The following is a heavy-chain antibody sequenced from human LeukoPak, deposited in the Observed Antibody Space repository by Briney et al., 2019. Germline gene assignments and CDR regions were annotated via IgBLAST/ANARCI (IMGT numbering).Heavy chain of an antibody. J-gene: IGHJ4*02. D-gene: IGHD2-2*01. CDR3: AKDHADIVVLPGAHIDY. CDR1: GFTFSSYG. Sequence: GGSLRLSCAASGFTFSSYGMHWVRQAPGKGLEWVAVISYDGSNKYYADSVKGRFTISRDNSKNTVYLQLNSLRADDTAVYFCAKDHADIVVLPGAHIDYWGQGTLVTVSS. CDR2: ISYDGSNK. V-gene: IGHV3-30*18.